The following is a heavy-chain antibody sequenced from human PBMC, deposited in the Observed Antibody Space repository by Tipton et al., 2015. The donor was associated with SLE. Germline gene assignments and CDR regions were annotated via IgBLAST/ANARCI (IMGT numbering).Heavy chain of an antibody. Sequence: QVQLVQSGGDVKKPGASVKVSCQASGYSFTKFGITWLRQAPGLGLQWMGWISAYNGDANYAQKLQGRVTMAREASTGTDYMELRSLRNDDTAVYYCARAGDRGGDAFDIWGQGTLVTVSS. J-gene: IGHJ3*02. CDR2: ISAYNGDA. CDR1: GYSFTKFG. D-gene: IGHD3-10*01. V-gene: IGHV1-18*01. CDR3: ARAGDRGGDAFDI.